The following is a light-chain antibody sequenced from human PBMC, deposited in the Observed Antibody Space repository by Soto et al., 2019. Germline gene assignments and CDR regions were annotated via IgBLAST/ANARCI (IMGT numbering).Light chain of an antibody. CDR3: SSYSSTKTRV. J-gene: IGLJ1*01. CDR2: EVR. V-gene: IGLV2-14*01. Sequence: QSVLTQPASVSGSPGQSITISCTGTSSDVGNYNYVSWYQHRPGKAPKVMIYEVRNRPSGVSNRFSGSKSGNTASLTISGLQAEDEADYYCSSYSSTKTRVFGTGTKVTVL. CDR1: SSDVGNYNY.